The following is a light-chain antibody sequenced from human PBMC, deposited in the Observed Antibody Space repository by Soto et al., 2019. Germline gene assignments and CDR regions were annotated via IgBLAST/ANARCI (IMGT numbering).Light chain of an antibody. V-gene: IGKV3-11*01. CDR2: DAS. J-gene: IGKJ5*01. CDR1: QSVSSY. CDR3: QQRSNWPIT. Sequence: EIVMTQSQAILSVSPPEAAHLXCTASQSVSSYLAWYQQKPGQAPRLLIYDASNRATGIPARFSGSGSGTDFTLTISSLEPEDFAVYYCQQRSNWPITFGQGTRLEIK.